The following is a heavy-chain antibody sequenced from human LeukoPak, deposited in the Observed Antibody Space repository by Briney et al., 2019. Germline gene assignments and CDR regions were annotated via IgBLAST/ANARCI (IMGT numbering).Heavy chain of an antibody. D-gene: IGHD3-22*01. CDR3: AKDRDDSSGYLDY. V-gene: IGHV3-11*04. CDR2: ISSSGSTI. J-gene: IGHJ4*02. CDR1: GFTFSYYY. Sequence: GGSLRLSCAASGFTFSYYYMSWIRQAPGKGLEWVSYISSSGSTIYYADSVKGRFTISRDNSKNTLYPQMNSLRAEDTAVYYCAKDRDDSSGYLDYWGQGTLVTVSS.